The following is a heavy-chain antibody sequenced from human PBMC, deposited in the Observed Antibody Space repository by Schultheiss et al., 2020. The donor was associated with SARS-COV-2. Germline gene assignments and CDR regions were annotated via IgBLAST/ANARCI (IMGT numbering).Heavy chain of an antibody. CDR2: ISYDGSNK. D-gene: IGHD3-3*01. V-gene: IGHV3-30*03. J-gene: IGHJ5*02. Sequence: GGSLRLSCAASGFTFSSYGMHWVRQAPGKGLEWVAVISYDGSNKYYADSVKGRFTISRDNSKNTLYLQMNSLRAEDTAVYYCARGAQSITIFGVVSPWFDPWGQGTLVTVSS. CDR3: ARGAQSITIFGVVSPWFDP. CDR1: GFTFSSYG.